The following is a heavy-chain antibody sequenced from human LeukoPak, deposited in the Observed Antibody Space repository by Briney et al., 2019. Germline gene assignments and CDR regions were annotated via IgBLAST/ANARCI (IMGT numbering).Heavy chain of an antibody. D-gene: IGHD5-18*01. V-gene: IGHV3-15*01. J-gene: IGHJ4*02. Sequence: GSLRLSCAASGFTFSNAWMSWVCQAPGKGLEWVGRIKSKTDGWTTDYAAPVKGRFTISRDDSKNTLYLQMNSLKTEDTAVYYCTTAIQLWLPTYFDFWGQGTLVPVSS. CDR3: TTAIQLWLPTYFDF. CDR1: GFTFSNAW. CDR2: IKSKTDGWTT.